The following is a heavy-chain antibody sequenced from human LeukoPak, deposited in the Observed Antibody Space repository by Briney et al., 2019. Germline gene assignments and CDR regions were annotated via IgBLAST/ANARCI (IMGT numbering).Heavy chain of an antibody. J-gene: IGHJ4*02. V-gene: IGHV4-59*01. CDR3: ARVADYYGSGRAPHFDY. D-gene: IGHD3-10*01. CDR2: IYYSGST. CDR1: GGSISSYY. Sequence: PSETLSLTCTVSGGSISSYYWSWLRQPPGKGLEWIGYIYYSGSTNYNPSLRSRVTISVDTSKNQFSLKLSSVTAADTAVYYCARVADYYGSGRAPHFDYWGQGTLVTVSS.